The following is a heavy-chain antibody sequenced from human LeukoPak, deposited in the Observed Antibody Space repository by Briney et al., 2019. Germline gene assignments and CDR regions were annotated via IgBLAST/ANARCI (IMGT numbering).Heavy chain of an antibody. Sequence: PGGSLRPSCAASGFTFSSYSMNWVRQAPGKGLEWVSSISSSSSYIYYADSVKGRFTISRDNAKNSLYLQMNSLRAEDTAVYYCAREGGDYVAPFDYWGQGTLVTVSS. CDR2: ISSSSSYI. CDR3: AREGGDYVAPFDY. D-gene: IGHD4-17*01. J-gene: IGHJ4*02. CDR1: GFTFSSYS. V-gene: IGHV3-21*01.